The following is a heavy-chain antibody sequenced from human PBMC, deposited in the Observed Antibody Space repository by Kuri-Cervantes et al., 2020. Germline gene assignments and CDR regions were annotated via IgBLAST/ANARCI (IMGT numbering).Heavy chain of an antibody. CDR3: ARGRLRGAKSPEYFQH. Sequence: GSLRLSCGVSGGSISGYYRSWVRQSPGKGLEWIGFVSDTGNTDYEPSLKSRVAISIDTSKNQFSLRLSSVTAAGTAVYYCARGRLRGAKSPEYFQHWGQGTLVTVSS. V-gene: IGHV4-59*12. J-gene: IGHJ1*01. D-gene: IGHD4-17*01. CDR1: GGSISGYY. CDR2: VSDTGNT.